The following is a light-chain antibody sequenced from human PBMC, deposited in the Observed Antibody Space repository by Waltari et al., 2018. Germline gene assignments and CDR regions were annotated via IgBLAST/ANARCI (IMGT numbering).Light chain of an antibody. CDR2: RNN. Sequence: SASGTPGQRVTISCSGSISNLGTNYVYWYQQFPGTAPKLLIQRNNQRPSGVPDRFSGSKSGTSASLAISGLRSEDEADYYCASWDDSLSVGVFGGGTKLTVL. CDR1: ISNLGTNY. CDR3: ASWDDSLSVGV. V-gene: IGLV1-47*01. J-gene: IGLJ3*02.